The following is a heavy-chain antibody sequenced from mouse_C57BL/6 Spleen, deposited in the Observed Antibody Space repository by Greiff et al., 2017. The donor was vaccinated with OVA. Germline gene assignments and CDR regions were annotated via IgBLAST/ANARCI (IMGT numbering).Heavy chain of an antibody. CDR2: IYPGDGDT. J-gene: IGHJ2*01. CDR3: ARGNWGYYFDD. Sequence: VQLQQSGAELVKPGASVKISCKASGYAFSSYWMNWVKQRPGKGLEWIGQIYPGDGDTNYNGKFKGEATLTADKSSSTAYMQLSSLTSEDSAVYFCARGNWGYYFDDWGQGTTLTVSS. CDR1: GYAFSSYW. D-gene: IGHD4-1*01. V-gene: IGHV1-80*01.